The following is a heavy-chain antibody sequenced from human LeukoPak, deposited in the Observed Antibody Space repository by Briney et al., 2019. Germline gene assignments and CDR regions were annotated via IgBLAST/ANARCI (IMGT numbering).Heavy chain of an antibody. Sequence: GASVKVSCKASGYTFTSYGISWVRQAPGQGLEWMGWISAYNGNTNYAQKLQGRVTMTTDTSTSTAYMELRSLRSDDTAVYYCARYRPRYPPGLDYYYGMDVWGQGTTVTVSS. CDR2: ISAYNGNT. D-gene: IGHD1-26*01. CDR1: GYTFTSYG. V-gene: IGHV1-18*01. J-gene: IGHJ6*02. CDR3: ARYRPRYPPGLDYYYGMDV.